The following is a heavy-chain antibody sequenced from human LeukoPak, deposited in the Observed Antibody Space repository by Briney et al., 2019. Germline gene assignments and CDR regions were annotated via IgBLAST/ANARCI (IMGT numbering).Heavy chain of an antibody. J-gene: IGHJ6*03. CDR2: IYYSGST. CDR3: ARAYRPAATEGNRYYYYYMDV. CDR1: GGSISSYY. D-gene: IGHD2-2*01. Sequence: SETLSLTCTVSGGSISSYYWSWIRQPPGKGLEWIGYIYYSGSTNYNPSLKSRVTISVDTSKNQFSLKLSSVTAADTAVYYCARAYRPAATEGNRYYYYYMDVWGKGTTVTVSS. V-gene: IGHV4-59*01.